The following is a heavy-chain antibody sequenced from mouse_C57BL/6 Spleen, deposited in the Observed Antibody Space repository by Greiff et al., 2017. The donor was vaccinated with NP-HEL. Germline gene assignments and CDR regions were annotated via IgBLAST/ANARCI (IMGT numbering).Heavy chain of an antibody. V-gene: IGHV5-16*01. J-gene: IGHJ1*03. CDR3: ARVGLDWYFDV. D-gene: IGHD4-1*01. CDR2: INYDGSST. Sequence: EVKLVESEGGLVQPGSSMKLSCTASGFTFSDYYMAWVRQVPEKGLEWVANINYDGSSTYYLDSLKSRFIISRDNAKNILYLQMSSLKSEDTATYYCARVGLDWYFDVWGTGTTVTVSS. CDR1: GFTFSDYY.